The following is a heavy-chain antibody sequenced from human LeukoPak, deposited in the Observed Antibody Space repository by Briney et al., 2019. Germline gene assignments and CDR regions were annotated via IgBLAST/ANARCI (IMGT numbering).Heavy chain of an antibody. CDR2: IYYSGST. J-gene: IGHJ6*03. D-gene: IGHD6-6*01. CDR1: GGSISSYY. V-gene: IGHV4-59*01. CDR3: ARDRSGMAARYYYYYYMDV. Sequence: PSETLSLTCTVSGGSISSYYWSWIRQPPGKGLEWIGYIYYSGSTNYNPSLKSRVTISVDTSKNQFSLKLSSVTAADTAVYYCARDRSGMAARYYYYYYMDVWGKGTTVTVSS.